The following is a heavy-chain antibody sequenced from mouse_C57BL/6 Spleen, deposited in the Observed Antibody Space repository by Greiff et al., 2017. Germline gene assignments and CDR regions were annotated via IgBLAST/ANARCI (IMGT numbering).Heavy chain of an antibody. J-gene: IGHJ1*03. CDR1: GYTFTSYW. Sequence: QVQLQQPGAELVRPGSSVKLSCKASGYTFTSYWMDWVKQRPGQGLEWIGNIYPSDSETHYNQKFKDKATLTVDKSSSTAYTQLSSLTSEDSAVYYCARERGNPAFDVWGTGPTVTVSS. CDR2: IYPSDSET. V-gene: IGHV1-61*01. CDR3: ARERGNPAFDV.